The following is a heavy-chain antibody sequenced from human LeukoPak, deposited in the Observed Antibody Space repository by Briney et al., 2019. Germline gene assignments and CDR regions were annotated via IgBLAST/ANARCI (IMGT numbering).Heavy chain of an antibody. CDR1: GDSIGSGGYY. CDR2: IYYTGST. D-gene: IGHD3-22*01. Sequence: SETLSLTCTVSGDSIGSGGYYWSWFRQHPGEGLEWIGYIYYTGSTYYNPSLKSRLIISVDTSKNHFSLRLSSVTAADTAVYYCASYDSSGYYYGYWGQGTLVTVSS. V-gene: IGHV4-31*03. CDR3: ASYDSSGYYYGY. J-gene: IGHJ4*02.